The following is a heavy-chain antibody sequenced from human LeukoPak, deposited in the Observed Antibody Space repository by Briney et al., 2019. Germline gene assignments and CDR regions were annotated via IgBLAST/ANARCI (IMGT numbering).Heavy chain of an antibody. Sequence: GGSLRLSCAASGFTFSSYGMHWVRQAPGKGLEWVAFIRYDGSNKYYADSVKGRFTISRDNSKNTLYLQMNSLRAEDTAVYYCAKDLNDFWSGYSFYFDYWGQGTLVAVSS. V-gene: IGHV3-30*02. J-gene: IGHJ4*02. D-gene: IGHD3-3*01. CDR3: AKDLNDFWSGYSFYFDY. CDR1: GFTFSSYG. CDR2: IRYDGSNK.